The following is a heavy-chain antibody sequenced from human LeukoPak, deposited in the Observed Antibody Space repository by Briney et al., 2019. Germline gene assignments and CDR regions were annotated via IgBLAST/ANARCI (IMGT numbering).Heavy chain of an antibody. Sequence: PGRSLRLSCAASGFTFDDYAMHWVRQAPGKGLEWVSGISWNSGSIGYADSVKGRFTISRDNAKNSLYLQMNSLRAEDTALYYCAKGSGWYYNYGMDVWGQGTTVTVSS. CDR3: AKGSGWYYNYGMDV. D-gene: IGHD6-19*01. J-gene: IGHJ6*02. V-gene: IGHV3-9*01. CDR1: GFTFDDYA. CDR2: ISWNSGSI.